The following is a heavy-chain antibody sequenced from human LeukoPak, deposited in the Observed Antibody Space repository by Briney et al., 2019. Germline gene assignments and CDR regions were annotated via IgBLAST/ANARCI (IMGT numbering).Heavy chain of an antibody. CDR3: ARDSIVATGFGNYYYYMDV. Sequence: PSETLSLTCSVSGGSISSYYWSWIRQPPGKGLEWIGYIYYSGSTNYNPSLKSRVTISVDTSKNQFSLKLSSVTAADTAVYYRARDSIVATGFGNYYYYMDVWGKGATVTISS. V-gene: IGHV4-59*01. D-gene: IGHD5-12*01. CDR2: IYYSGST. J-gene: IGHJ6*03. CDR1: GGSISSYY.